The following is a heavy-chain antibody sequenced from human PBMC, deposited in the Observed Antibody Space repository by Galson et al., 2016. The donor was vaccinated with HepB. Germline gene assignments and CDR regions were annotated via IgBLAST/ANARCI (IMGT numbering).Heavy chain of an antibody. J-gene: IGHJ4*02. CDR2: ISSSSTYI. D-gene: IGHD2-15*01. CDR3: ATGYCSGGSCCSGN. V-gene: IGHV3-21*01. Sequence: SLRLSCAASGFTFSSCSMNWVRQAPGKGLEWVSSISSSSTYIYYADSLKGRFTISRDNVKNSLYLQMNSLRAEDKAVYYCATGYCSGGSCCSGNWGQGTLVTVSS. CDR1: GFTFSSCS.